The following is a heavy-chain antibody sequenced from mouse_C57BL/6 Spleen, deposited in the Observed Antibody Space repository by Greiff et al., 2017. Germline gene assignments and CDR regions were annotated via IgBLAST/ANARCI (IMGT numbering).Heavy chain of an antibody. V-gene: IGHV1-64*01. D-gene: IGHD2-4*01. Sequence: QVQLQQPGAELVKPGASVKLSCKASGSTFTSYWMPWVKQRPGQGLEWIEIIHPNSGSTNYNEKFKSKATRTVDKSSSTDYLQLSSLTYEDSAVYYCAIYDDYLYAMDYWGQGTSVTVSS. J-gene: IGHJ4*01. CDR3: AIYDDYLYAMDY. CDR1: GSTFTSYW. CDR2: IHPNSGST.